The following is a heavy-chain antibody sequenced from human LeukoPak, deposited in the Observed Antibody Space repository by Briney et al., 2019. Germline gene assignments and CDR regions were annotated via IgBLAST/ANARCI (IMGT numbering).Heavy chain of an antibody. D-gene: IGHD6-13*01. J-gene: IGHJ4*02. V-gene: IGHV4-59*08. CDR1: GGSFSSSY. CDR3: ARHFPYSPPGN. Sequence: PSETLSLTCAVYGGSFSSSYWSWIRQPPGKGLEWIGYIYYTGSTNYNPSLKSRVTISVDTSKNQFSLNLSSVTAADTAVYYCARHFPYSPPGNWGQGTLVTVFS. CDR2: IYYTGST.